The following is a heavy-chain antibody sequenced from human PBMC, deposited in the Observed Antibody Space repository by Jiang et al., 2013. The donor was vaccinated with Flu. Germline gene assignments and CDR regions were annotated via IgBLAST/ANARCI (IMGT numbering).Heavy chain of an antibody. J-gene: IGHJ4*02. CDR2: IRSKANSYAT. CDR3: TRLGYYDSSGYYCY. V-gene: IGHV3-73*01. D-gene: IGHD3-22*01. Sequence: PGGSLKLSCAASGFTFSGSAMHWVRQASGKGLEWVGRIRSKANSYATAYAASVKGRFTISRDDSKNTAYLQMNSLKTEDTAVYYCTRLGYYDSSGYYCYWGQGTLVTVSS. CDR1: GFTFSGSA.